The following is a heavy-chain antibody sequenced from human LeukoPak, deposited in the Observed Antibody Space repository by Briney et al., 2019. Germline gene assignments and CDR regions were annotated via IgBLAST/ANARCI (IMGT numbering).Heavy chain of an antibody. Sequence: GGSLSLSCAASGFMFNIHVMSLVRQAPGKVLEWVSGIIGSGGSTYYADSVKGRFTISRDNSKNTLSHQMNSSRAEDTAIYYCAKASRGFAYRLDFWGQGTLVTVSS. V-gene: IGHV3-23*01. CDR2: IIGSGGST. J-gene: IGHJ4*02. CDR3: AKASRGFAYRLDF. D-gene: IGHD3-16*02. CDR1: GFMFNIHV.